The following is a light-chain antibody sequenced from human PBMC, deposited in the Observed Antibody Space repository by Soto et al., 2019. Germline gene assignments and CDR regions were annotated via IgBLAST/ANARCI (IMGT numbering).Light chain of an antibody. CDR3: AAWDDSLNGVV. J-gene: IGLJ2*01. CDR1: SSNIGSNT. Sequence: QSVPPQPPSASGTPGQRVTISCSGSSSNIGSNTVNWYQQLPGTAPKLLIYSNNQRPSGVPDRFSGSKSGTSASLAISGLQSEDEADYYCAAWDDSLNGVVFGGGTKLTVL. V-gene: IGLV1-44*01. CDR2: SNN.